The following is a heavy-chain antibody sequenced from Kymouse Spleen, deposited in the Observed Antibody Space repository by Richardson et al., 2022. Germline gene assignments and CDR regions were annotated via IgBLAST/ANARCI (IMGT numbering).Heavy chain of an antibody. CDR1: GFTFSSYS. Sequence: EVQLVESGGGLVKPGGSLRLSCAASGFTFSSYSMNWVRQAPGKGLEWVSSISSSSSYIYYADSVKGRFTISRDNAKNSLYLQMNSLRAEDTAVYYCARELEGAVAGVYYYYYGMDVWGQGTTVTVSS. V-gene: IGHV3-21*03. CDR3: ARELEGAVAGVYYYYYGMDV. CDR2: ISSSSSYI. J-gene: IGHJ6*02. D-gene: IGHD6-19*01.